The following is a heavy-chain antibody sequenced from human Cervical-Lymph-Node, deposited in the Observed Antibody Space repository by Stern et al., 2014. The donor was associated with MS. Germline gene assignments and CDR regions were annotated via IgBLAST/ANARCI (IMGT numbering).Heavy chain of an antibody. CDR3: ARGEISPYYYDGMDV. CDR1: GYTFSDYG. D-gene: IGHD2/OR15-2a*01. V-gene: IGHV1-18*01. Sequence: QVQLVQSGAEVKKPGASVKVSCKASGYTFSDYGITWVRQAPGQGLEWMGWIKAFNDDTNYAQKFQGRVSMTTDPSTSTAYMEVRTLRSDDTAVYYCARGEISPYYYDGMDVWGQGTTVAVSS. CDR2: IKAFNDDT. J-gene: IGHJ6*02.